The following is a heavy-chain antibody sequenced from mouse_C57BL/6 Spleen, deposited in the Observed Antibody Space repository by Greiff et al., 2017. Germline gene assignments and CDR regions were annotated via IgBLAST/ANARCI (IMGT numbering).Heavy chain of an antibody. J-gene: IGHJ4*01. CDR3: ARKSNYDYYAMDY. Sequence: QVQLQQSGPELVKPGASVKISCKASGYAFSSSWMNWVKQRPGKGLEWIGRIYPGDGDTNYNGKFKGKATLTADKSSSTAYMQLSSLTSEDSAVYFCARKSNYDYYAMDYWGQGTSVTVSS. V-gene: IGHV1-82*01. CDR2: IYPGDGDT. D-gene: IGHD2-5*01. CDR1: GYAFSSSW.